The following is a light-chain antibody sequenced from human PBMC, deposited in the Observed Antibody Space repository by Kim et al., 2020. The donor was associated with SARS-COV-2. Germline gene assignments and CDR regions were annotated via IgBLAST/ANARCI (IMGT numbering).Light chain of an antibody. J-gene: IGLJ1*01. V-gene: IGLV2-14*01. CDR1: SSDVGSYNY. CDR3: SSYTSSSKQV. Sequence: GQSITISCTGTSSDVGSYNYVSWYQQHPGKAPKLMIYEVSKRPSGVSNRFSGSKSGNTASLTISGLQAEDEADYYCSSYTSSSKQVFGTGTKLTVL. CDR2: EVS.